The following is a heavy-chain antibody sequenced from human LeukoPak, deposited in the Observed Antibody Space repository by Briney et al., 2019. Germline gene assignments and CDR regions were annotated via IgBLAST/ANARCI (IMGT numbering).Heavy chain of an antibody. CDR3: AKDLTIAVAGTIIDY. CDR2: ISWNSGSI. V-gene: IGHV3-9*01. J-gene: IGHJ4*02. Sequence: GGSLRLSCAASGFTFDDYAMHWVRQAPGKGLEWVSGISWNSGSIGCADSVKGRFTISRDNAKNSLYLQMNSLRAEDTALYYCAKDLTIAVAGTIIDYWGQGTLVTVSS. D-gene: IGHD6-19*01. CDR1: GFTFDDYA.